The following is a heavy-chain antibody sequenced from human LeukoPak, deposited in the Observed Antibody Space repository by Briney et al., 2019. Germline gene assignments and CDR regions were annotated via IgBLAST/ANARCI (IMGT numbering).Heavy chain of an antibody. CDR2: ISGSSNYI. CDR3: ASQGDGYSTH. Sequence: GSLRLSCAASGFTFSSYTMNWVRQAPGKGLEWVSSISGSSNYIYYANSVKGRFTVSRDNAKNSLYLQMNSLRAEDTAVYYCASQGDGYSTHWGQGTLVTVSS. J-gene: IGHJ4*02. D-gene: IGHD5-24*01. CDR1: GFTFSSYT. V-gene: IGHV3-21*01.